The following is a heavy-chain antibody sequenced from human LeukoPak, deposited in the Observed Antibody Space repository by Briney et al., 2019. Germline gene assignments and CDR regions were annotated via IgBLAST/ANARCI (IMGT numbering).Heavy chain of an antibody. Sequence: SETPSLTCTVSGGSISSGDYYWSWIRQPPGKGLKWIGYIYYSGSTYYNPSLKSRVTISVDTSKNQFSLKLSSVTAADTAVYYCARANSGYEFDYWGQGTLVTVSS. CDR2: IYYSGST. J-gene: IGHJ4*02. V-gene: IGHV4-30-4*01. CDR3: ARANSGYEFDY. CDR1: GGSISSGDYY. D-gene: IGHD5-12*01.